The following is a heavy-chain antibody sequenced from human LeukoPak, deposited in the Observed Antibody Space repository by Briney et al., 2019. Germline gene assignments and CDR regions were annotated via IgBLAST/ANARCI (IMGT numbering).Heavy chain of an antibody. CDR2: IWYDGSNK. J-gene: IGHJ4*02. CDR3: ARESLGAGEY. D-gene: IGHD3-10*01. Sequence: RGSLRLSCAASGFTFSSYGMHWVRQAPGRGLEWVAVIWYDGSNKYYAGSVKGRFTISRDNSKNTLYLQMNSLRAEDTAVYYCARESLGAGEYWGQGTLVTVSS. CDR1: GFTFSSYG. V-gene: IGHV3-33*01.